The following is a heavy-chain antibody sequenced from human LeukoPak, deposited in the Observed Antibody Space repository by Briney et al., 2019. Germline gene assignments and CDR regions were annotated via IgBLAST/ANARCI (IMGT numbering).Heavy chain of an antibody. CDR1: GFTFSSYG. D-gene: IGHD5-18*01. V-gene: IGHV3-30*18. Sequence: PGGTLRLSCAASGFTFSSYGMHWVRQAPGKGLEWVAVISYDGSNKYYADSVKGRFTISRDNSKNTLYLQMNSLRAEDTAVYYCAKTDTATVGVYYYYYMDVWGKGTTVTVSS. CDR3: AKTDTATVGVYYYYYMDV. J-gene: IGHJ6*03. CDR2: ISYDGSNK.